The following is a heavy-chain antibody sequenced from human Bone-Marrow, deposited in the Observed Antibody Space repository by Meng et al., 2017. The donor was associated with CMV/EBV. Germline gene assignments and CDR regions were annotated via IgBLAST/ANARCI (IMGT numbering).Heavy chain of an antibody. Sequence: GESLKISCAASGFTFSSYSMNWVRQAPGKGLEWVSSISSSSSYIYYADSVKGRFTISRDNAKNSLYLQMNSLRAEDTAVYYCAGVGPPVAFDIWGQGTMVTVSS. V-gene: IGHV3-21*01. CDR2: ISSSSSYI. CDR3: AGVGPPVAFDI. CDR1: GFTFSSYS. D-gene: IGHD3-16*01. J-gene: IGHJ3*02.